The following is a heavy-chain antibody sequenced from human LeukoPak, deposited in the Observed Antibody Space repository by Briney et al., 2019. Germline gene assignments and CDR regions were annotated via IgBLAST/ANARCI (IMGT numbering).Heavy chain of an antibody. CDR1: GFTFSSYS. J-gene: IGHJ4*02. D-gene: IGHD3-10*01. CDR2: ISSSSSYI. V-gene: IGHV3-21*01. Sequence: GGSLRLSCAASGFTFSSYSMNWVRQAPGKGLEWVSSISSSSSYIYYADSVKGRFTISRDNAKNSLYLQMNSLRAEDTAVYYCARDTPALITMVRGVIDYWGQGTLVTVSS. CDR3: ARDTPALITMVRGVIDY.